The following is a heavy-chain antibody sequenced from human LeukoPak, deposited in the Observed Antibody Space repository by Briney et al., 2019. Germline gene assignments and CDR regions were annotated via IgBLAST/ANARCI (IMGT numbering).Heavy chain of an antibody. V-gene: IGHV1-2*02. CDR2: INPNSGGT. Sequence: ASVKVSCEASGYTFTGYYMHWVRQAPGQGLEWMGWINPNSGGTNYAQKFQGRVTMTRDTSISTAYMELSRLRSDDTAVYYCARDMGDGYDPDYWGQGTLVTVSS. CDR1: GYTFTGYY. CDR3: ARDMGDGYDPDY. D-gene: IGHD5-24*01. J-gene: IGHJ4*02.